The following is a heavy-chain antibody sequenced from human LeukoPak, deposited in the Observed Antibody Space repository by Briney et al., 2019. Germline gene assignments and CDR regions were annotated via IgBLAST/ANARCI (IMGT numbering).Heavy chain of an antibody. CDR1: GFTFSSYA. CDR2: ISCSGGST. D-gene: IGHD6-13*01. Sequence: GGSLRLLCAASGFTFSSYAMSWVRHAPGKGVEWVSAISCSGGSTYYADSVKGRFTISRDNSKNTLYLQMNSLRAEDTAVYYCASAADYYYYGMDVWGKGTTVTVSS. J-gene: IGHJ6*04. CDR3: ASAADYYYYGMDV. V-gene: IGHV3-23*01.